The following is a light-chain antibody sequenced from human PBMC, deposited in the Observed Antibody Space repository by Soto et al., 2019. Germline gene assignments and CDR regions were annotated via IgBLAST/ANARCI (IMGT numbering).Light chain of an antibody. CDR3: QQRSNWPPVT. J-gene: IGKJ4*01. V-gene: IGKV3-11*01. CDR1: QSVSSY. Sequence: EIVLTQSPATLSLSPGERATLSCGASQSVSSYLAWYQQKPGQAPRLLIYDASNRATGIPARFSGSGSGTDFTLTISSLEPEDFAIYYCQQRSNWPPVTFGGGTKVEIK. CDR2: DAS.